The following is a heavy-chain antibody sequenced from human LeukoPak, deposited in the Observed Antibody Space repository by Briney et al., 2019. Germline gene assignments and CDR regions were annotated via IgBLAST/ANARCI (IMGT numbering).Heavy chain of an antibody. J-gene: IGHJ6*02. CDR3: VRVRIPSYGMDV. CDR2: ISSSSSYI. Sequence: AGGSLRLSCAASGFTFSSYSMNWVRKAPGKGLEWVSSISSSSSYIYYADSVKGRFTISRDNAKNSLYLQMNSLRAEDTAVYYCVRVRIPSYGMDVWGQGTTVTVS. V-gene: IGHV3-21*01. CDR1: GFTFSSYS. D-gene: IGHD3-10*01.